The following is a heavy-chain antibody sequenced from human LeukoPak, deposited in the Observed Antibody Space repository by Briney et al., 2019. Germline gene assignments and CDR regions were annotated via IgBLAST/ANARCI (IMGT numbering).Heavy chain of an antibody. J-gene: IGHJ5*02. Sequence: GRSLRLSCAASGFTFSSYAMHWVRQAPGKGLEWVAVISYDGSNKYYADSVKGRFTISRDNSKNTLYLRMNSLRAEDTAVYYCAREAGYFVGSPPQIRRVNWFDPWGQGTLVTVSS. CDR3: AREAGYFVGSPPQIRRVNWFDP. CDR2: ISYDGSNK. V-gene: IGHV3-30-3*01. D-gene: IGHD3-9*01. CDR1: GFTFSSYA.